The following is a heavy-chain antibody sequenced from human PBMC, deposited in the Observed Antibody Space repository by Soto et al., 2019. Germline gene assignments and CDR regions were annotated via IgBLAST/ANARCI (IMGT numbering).Heavy chain of an antibody. D-gene: IGHD5-12*01. CDR2: INPNGGGT. CDR3: ARESGGATATLDYYYFYMDV. Sequence: VQLVQSGAEVKKPGASVKVSCKTSGDSFNDYYIHWVRQAPGQGLEWMGWINPNGGGTKYAQKFQGRVTVTRDTSIRTVYMELSSLRSGDTAVYYCARESGGATATLDYYYFYMDVWGKRTTVTVSS. CDR1: GDSFNDYY. V-gene: IGHV1-2*02. J-gene: IGHJ6*03.